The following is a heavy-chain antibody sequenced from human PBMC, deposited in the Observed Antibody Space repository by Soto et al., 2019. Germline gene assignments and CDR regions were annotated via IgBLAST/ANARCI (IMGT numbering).Heavy chain of an antibody. CDR1: GFPFADYA. Sequence: PGGSLSLSCEASGFPFADYAMDWVRQAPGKGLEWVSGISWNSGSIGYADSVKGRFTISRDNAKNSLYLQMNSLRAEDTALYYCAKGLGIVVVPAVMRNAFDIWGQGTMVTVSS. J-gene: IGHJ3*02. CDR2: ISWNSGSI. CDR3: AKGLGIVVVPAVMRNAFDI. V-gene: IGHV3-9*01. D-gene: IGHD2-2*01.